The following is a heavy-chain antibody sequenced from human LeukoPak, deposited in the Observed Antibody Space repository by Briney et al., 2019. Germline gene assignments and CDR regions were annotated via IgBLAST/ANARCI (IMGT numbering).Heavy chain of an antibody. CDR2: IYYSGST. V-gene: IGHV4-39*02. Sequence: SETLSLTCTVSGGSISSSSYYWGWIRQPPGKGLEWIGSIYYSGSTYYNPSLKSRVTISVDTSKNQFSLKLSSVTAADTAVYYCARDSGYCSGGSCYNDAFDIWGQGTMVTVSS. CDR1: GGSISSSSYY. J-gene: IGHJ3*02. CDR3: ARDSGYCSGGSCYNDAFDI. D-gene: IGHD2-15*01.